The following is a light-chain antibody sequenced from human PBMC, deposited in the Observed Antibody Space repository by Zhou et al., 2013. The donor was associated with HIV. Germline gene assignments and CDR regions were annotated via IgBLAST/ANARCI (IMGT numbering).Light chain of an antibody. CDR3: QQFSSYSPIT. V-gene: IGKV3-20*01. CDR2: GAS. J-gene: IGKJ4*01. Sequence: DILLTQSPGTLSLSPGERATLSCRASQSVKNNYLAWYQQKPGQAPRLLIYGASSRATGIPDRFSGSGSGTDFTLTIYGLQPEDFATYYCQQFSSYSPITFGGGTKVEI. CDR1: QSVKNNY.